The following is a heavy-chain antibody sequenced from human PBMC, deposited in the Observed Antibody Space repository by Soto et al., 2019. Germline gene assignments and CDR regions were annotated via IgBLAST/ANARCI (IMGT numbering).Heavy chain of an antibody. CDR3: ARARKRIYSGYASPFDY. V-gene: IGHV1-2*02. J-gene: IGHJ4*02. CDR1: GYTFTGYY. D-gene: IGHD5-12*01. CDR2: INPNSGGT. Sequence: GASVKVSCKASGYTFTGYYIHWVRQAPGQGLEWMGWINPNSGGTNYAQKFQGRVTMTRDTSISTAYMELSRLRSDDTAVYYCARARKRIYSGYASPFDYWGQGPLVTVSS.